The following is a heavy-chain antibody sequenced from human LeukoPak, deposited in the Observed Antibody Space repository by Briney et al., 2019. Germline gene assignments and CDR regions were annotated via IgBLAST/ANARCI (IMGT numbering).Heavy chain of an antibody. CDR2: INHSGST. CDR1: GGSFSGYY. Sequence: SETLSLTCAVYGGSFSGYYWSWIRQPPGKGLEWIGEINHSGSTNYNPSLKGRVTISVDTSKNQFSLKLSSVTAADTAVYYCAREYGSGDYYFDYWGQGTLVTVSS. V-gene: IGHV4-34*01. CDR3: AREYGSGDYYFDY. D-gene: IGHD3-10*01. J-gene: IGHJ4*02.